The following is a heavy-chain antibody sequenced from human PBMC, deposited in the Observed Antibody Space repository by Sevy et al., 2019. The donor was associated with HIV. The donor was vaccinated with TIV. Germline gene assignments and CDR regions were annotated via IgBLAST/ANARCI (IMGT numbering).Heavy chain of an antibody. CDR1: GYTFTNYG. Sequence: ASVKVSCESSGYTFTNYGISWVRQAPGQGLEWMGWVSAYNGNTNYAQKLQGRVTMTTDTSTSTAYMELRSLRSDDTAVYYCARDSIPMVQGVIITPYYYGMDVWGQGTTVTFSS. CDR3: ARDSIPMVQGVIITPYYYGMDV. CDR2: VSAYNGNT. J-gene: IGHJ6*02. V-gene: IGHV1-18*01. D-gene: IGHD3-10*01.